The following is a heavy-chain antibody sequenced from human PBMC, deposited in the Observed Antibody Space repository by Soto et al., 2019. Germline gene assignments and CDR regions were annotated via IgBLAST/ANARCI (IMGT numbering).Heavy chain of an antibody. CDR1: GFTFSSYA. Sequence: PGGSLRLSCAASGFTFSSYAMHWVRQAPGKGLEWVAVISYDGSNKYYADSVKGRFTISRDNSKNTLYLQMNSLRAEDTAVYYCAREGYSSSWYSDYYYGMDVWGQGTLVTVSS. D-gene: IGHD6-13*01. CDR3: AREGYSSSWYSDYYYGMDV. J-gene: IGHJ6*02. V-gene: IGHV3-30-3*01. CDR2: ISYDGSNK.